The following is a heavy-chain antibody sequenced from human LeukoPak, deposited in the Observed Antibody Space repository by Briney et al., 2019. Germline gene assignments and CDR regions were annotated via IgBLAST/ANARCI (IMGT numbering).Heavy chain of an antibody. CDR2: MYTSGTT. V-gene: IGHV4-4*07. CDR1: GADMSAYY. J-gene: IGHJ4*02. D-gene: IGHD1-26*01. CDR3: AGRDF. Sequence: SETLSLTCTVSGADMSAYYWSWVRQPAGKRLEWIGIMYTSGTTDYNPSLESRLTISVDRSKNQLSLKLTSVTAADTAVYYCAGRDFWGQGTLVTVSS.